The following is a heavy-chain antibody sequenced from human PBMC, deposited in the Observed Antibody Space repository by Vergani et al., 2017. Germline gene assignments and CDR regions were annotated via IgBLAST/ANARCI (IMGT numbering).Heavy chain of an antibody. Sequence: EVQLVESGGGLVQPGRSLRLSCAASGFTFDDYAMHWVRQAPGKGLEWVSGINWNSDSKAYADSVKGRFTISRDNAKNSLYLQMNSLRAEDTALYYCARDGVAVAGIREDAFDIWGQGTMVTVSS. CDR1: GFTFDDYA. CDR3: ARDGVAVAGIREDAFDI. D-gene: IGHD6-19*01. J-gene: IGHJ3*02. CDR2: INWNSDSK. V-gene: IGHV3-9*01.